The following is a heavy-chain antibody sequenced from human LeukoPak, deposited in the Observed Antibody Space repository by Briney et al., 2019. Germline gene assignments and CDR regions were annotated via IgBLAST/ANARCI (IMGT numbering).Heavy chain of an antibody. J-gene: IGHJ4*02. CDR3: ARAPPDYDILTGYLDY. V-gene: IGHV1-69*01. CDR2: IIPIFGTA. CDR1: GGTFSSYA. Sequence: GSSVKVSCKASGGTFSSYAISWVRQAPGQGLEWMGGIIPIFGTANYAQKFQGRVTITADESTSTAYMELSSLRSEDTAVYYCARAPPDYDILTGYLDYWGQGTLVTVSS. D-gene: IGHD3-9*01.